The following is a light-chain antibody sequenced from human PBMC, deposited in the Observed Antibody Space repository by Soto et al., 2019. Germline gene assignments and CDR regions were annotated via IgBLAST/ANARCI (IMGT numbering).Light chain of an antibody. CDR2: RTF. CDR1: QTIASRY. J-gene: IGKJ5*01. Sequence: EIVLTQSPGTLSLSPGERATLSCRASQTIASRYLAWYQHQPGQAPRLLIYRTFARAPGIPDRFSGGGSGTVFPLTISRLQREDVAVYYCQQYNTPPPTFGQGTRLDIK. V-gene: IGKV3-20*01. CDR3: QQYNTPPPT.